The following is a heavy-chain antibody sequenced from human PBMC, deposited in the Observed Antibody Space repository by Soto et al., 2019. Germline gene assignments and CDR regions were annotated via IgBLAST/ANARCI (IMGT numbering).Heavy chain of an antibody. Sequence: PGGSLRLSCAASGFTFSDYYMSWIRQAPGKGLEWVSYISSSSSYTNYADSVKGRFTISRDNAKNSLYLQMNSLRAEDTAVYYCARLVVVATNWFDPWGQGTLVTVP. V-gene: IGHV3-11*06. CDR1: GFTFSDYY. CDR3: ARLVVVATNWFDP. CDR2: ISSSSSYT. D-gene: IGHD2-15*01. J-gene: IGHJ5*02.